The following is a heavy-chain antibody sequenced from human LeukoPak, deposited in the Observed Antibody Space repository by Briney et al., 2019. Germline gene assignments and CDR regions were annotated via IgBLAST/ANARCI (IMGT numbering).Heavy chain of an antibody. CDR2: INWNGGST. D-gene: IGHD3-22*01. Sequence: GGSLRLSCAASGFTFDDYGMSWVRQAPEKGLEWVSGINWNGGSTGYADSVKGRFTISRDNAKNSLYLQMNSLRAEDTALYYCARAGYYDSSGYSEEAFDIWGQGTMVTVSS. CDR1: GFTFDDYG. CDR3: ARAGYYDSSGYSEEAFDI. V-gene: IGHV3-20*04. J-gene: IGHJ3*02.